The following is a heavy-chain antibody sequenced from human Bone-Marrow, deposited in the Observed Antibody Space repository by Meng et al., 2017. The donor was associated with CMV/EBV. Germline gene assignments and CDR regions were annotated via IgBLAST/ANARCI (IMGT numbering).Heavy chain of an antibody. CDR3: AKLLALGCSSTSCYTGDY. J-gene: IGHJ4*02. D-gene: IGHD2-2*02. V-gene: IGHV3-23*01. CDR2: ISGSGGST. Sequence: GESLKISCAASGFTCSSYAMSWVRQAPGRGQEWVSAISGSGGSTYYADSVKGRFTISRDNSKKTLYLQMNSLRAEDTAVYYWAKLLALGCSSTSCYTGDYWGQGTLVTGSS. CDR1: GFTCSSYA.